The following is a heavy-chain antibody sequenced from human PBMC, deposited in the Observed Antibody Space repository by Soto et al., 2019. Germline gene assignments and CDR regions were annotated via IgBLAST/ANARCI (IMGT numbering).Heavy chain of an antibody. CDR2: IVVGSGNT. D-gene: IGHD5-18*01. V-gene: IGHV1-58*01. Sequence: SVEVSCKASGFTFTSSAVQWVGQALGQRREWIGWIVVGSGNTDYAQKLQERVTITRDMSTSTAYMEMSSLRSEDTAVYYCAADKGYSYGYATYWGQGCLATVS. CDR1: GFTFTSSA. CDR3: AADKGYSYGYATY. J-gene: IGHJ4*02.